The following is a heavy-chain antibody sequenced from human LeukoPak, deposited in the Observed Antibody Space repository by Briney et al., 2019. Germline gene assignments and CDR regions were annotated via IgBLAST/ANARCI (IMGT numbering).Heavy chain of an antibody. CDR3: ARERGYCSGPTCYGFDY. D-gene: IGHD2-2*01. CDR2: IKEDGSEK. J-gene: IGHJ4*02. CDR1: GFTFNRYW. Sequence: GGSLRLSCAASGFTFNRYWMSWVRQAPGKGLEWVANIKEDGSEKYYEDSVRGRFTISRDNAENSLYLQMNSLRAEDTAVYYCARERGYCSGPTCYGFDYWGQGTLVTVSS. V-gene: IGHV3-7*01.